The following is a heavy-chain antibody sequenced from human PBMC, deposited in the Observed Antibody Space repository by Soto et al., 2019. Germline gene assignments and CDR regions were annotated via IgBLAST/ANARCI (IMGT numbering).Heavy chain of an antibody. Sequence: GASVKVSCKASGGTFSSYTISWVRQAPGQGLEWMGRIIPILGIANYAQKFQGRVTITADKSTSTAYMELSSLRSEDTAVYYCARDIVVVVAAERNNWFDPWGQGTLVTVSS. D-gene: IGHD2-15*01. V-gene: IGHV1-69*04. CDR2: IIPILGIA. J-gene: IGHJ5*02. CDR3: ARDIVVVVAAERNNWFDP. CDR1: GGTFSSYT.